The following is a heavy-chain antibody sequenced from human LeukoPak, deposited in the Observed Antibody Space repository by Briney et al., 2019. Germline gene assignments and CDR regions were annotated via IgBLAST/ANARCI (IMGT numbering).Heavy chain of an antibody. CDR2: IYYSGST. D-gene: IGHD1-20*01. V-gene: IGHV4-59*08. J-gene: IGHJ5*02. CDR3: ARSAGITGTRAWFDP. Sequence: KPSETPSLTCTVSGGSISSYYWSWIRQPPGKGLEWIGYIYYSGSTNYNPSLKSRVTISVDTSRNQFSLKLSSVTAADTAVYYCARSAGITGTRAWFDPWGQGTLVTVSS. CDR1: GGSISSYY.